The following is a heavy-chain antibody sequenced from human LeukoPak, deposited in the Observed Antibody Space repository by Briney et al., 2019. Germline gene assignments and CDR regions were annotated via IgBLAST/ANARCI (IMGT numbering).Heavy chain of an antibody. V-gene: IGHV3-23*01. D-gene: IGHD4-23*01. CDR3: AKRDYGGNFPYFDY. Sequence: GRSLRLSCAAYAFTFLIYAIRCGRQAPGKGLEWVSAISGSGGSTYYADSVKGRFNISRDDSKNTLYLQMHSLTAEATAVYYCAKRDYGGNFPYFDYWGQGTLVTVSS. J-gene: IGHJ4*02. CDR1: AFTFLIYA. CDR2: ISGSGGST.